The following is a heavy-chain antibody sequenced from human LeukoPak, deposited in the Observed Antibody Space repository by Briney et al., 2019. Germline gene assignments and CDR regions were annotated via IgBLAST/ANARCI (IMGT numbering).Heavy chain of an antibody. V-gene: IGHV3-33*06. CDR2: IWYDGSNK. CDR1: GFTFSSYG. D-gene: IGHD6-19*01. Sequence: GGSLRLSCAASGFTFSSYGMHWVRQAPGKGLEWVAVIWYDGSNKYYADSVKGRFTISRDNSKNTLYLQMNSLRAEDTAVYYCAKDRASIAVADFDYWGQGTLVTASS. CDR3: AKDRASIAVADFDY. J-gene: IGHJ4*02.